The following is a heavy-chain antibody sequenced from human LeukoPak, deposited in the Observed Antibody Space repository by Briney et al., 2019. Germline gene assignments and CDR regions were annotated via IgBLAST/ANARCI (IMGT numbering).Heavy chain of an antibody. J-gene: IGHJ5*02. D-gene: IGHD1-7*01. CDR1: GGSISSYY. V-gene: IGHV4-59*01. Sequence: PSETLSLTCTVSGGSISSYYWSWIRQPPGKGLEWIGYIYYSGSTNYNPSLKSRGTISVDTSKNQFSLKLSSVTAADTAVYYCARTGRGTWWFDPWGQGTLVTVSS. CDR3: ARTGRGTWWFDP. CDR2: IYYSGST.